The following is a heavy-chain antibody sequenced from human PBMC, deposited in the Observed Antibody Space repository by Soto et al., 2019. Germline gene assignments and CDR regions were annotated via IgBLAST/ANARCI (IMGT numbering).Heavy chain of an antibody. D-gene: IGHD2-15*01. Sequence: LRLSCAASGFTFSSYAMSWVRQAPGKGLEWVSAISGSGGSTYYADSVKGRFTISRDNSKNTLYLQMNSLRAEDTAVYYCAKDGGGYCSGGSCYSDYWGQGTLVTVS. CDR1: GFTFSSYA. CDR3: AKDGGGYCSGGSCYSDY. J-gene: IGHJ4*02. V-gene: IGHV3-23*01. CDR2: ISGSGGST.